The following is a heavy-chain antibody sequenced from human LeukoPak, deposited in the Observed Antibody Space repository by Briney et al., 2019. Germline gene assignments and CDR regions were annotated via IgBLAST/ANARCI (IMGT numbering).Heavy chain of an antibody. Sequence: SETLSLTCAVYGGSFSGYYWSWIRQPPGKGLEWIGEINHSGSTNYNPSLKSRVTISVDTSKNQFSLKLSSVTAADTAVYYCARERIQLWLRYFDYWGQGTLATVSS. D-gene: IGHD5-18*01. CDR2: INHSGST. CDR3: ARERIQLWLRYFDY. V-gene: IGHV4-34*01. J-gene: IGHJ4*02. CDR1: GGSFSGYY.